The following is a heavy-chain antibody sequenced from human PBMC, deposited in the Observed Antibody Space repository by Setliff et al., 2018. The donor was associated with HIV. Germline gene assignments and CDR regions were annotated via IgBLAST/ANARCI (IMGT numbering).Heavy chain of an antibody. CDR3: LRERNFSSSSPG. D-gene: IGHD3-3*01. J-gene: IGHJ4*02. CDR2: IKQDGSEK. V-gene: IGHV3-7*01. Sequence: GGSLRLSCTASGFTFSRYWMSWVRQAPGKGLEWVANIKQDGSEKYYVDSVKGRFTISRDNAKNSLLLKMNSLRAEDTAVYYCLRERNFSSSSPGWGQGTLVTVSS. CDR1: GFTFSRYW.